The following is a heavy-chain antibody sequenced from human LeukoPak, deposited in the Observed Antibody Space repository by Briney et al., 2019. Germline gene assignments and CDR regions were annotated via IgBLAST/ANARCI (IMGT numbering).Heavy chain of an antibody. D-gene: IGHD3-22*01. V-gene: IGHV4-39*01. CDR3: ARLYYDSSGYYQICYFDY. Sequence: SETLSLTCTVSGGSISSSSYYWGWIRQPPGKGLEWIGSIYYSGSTYYNPSLKSRVTISVDTSKNQFSPNLSSVTAADTAVYYCARLYYDSSGYYQICYFDYWGQGTLVTVSS. CDR2: IYYSGST. J-gene: IGHJ4*02. CDR1: GGSISSSSYY.